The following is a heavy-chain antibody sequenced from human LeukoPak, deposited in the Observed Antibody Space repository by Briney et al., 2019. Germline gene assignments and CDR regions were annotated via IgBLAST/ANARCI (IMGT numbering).Heavy chain of an antibody. Sequence: PSETLSLTCTVSGGSISSSSYYWGWIRQPPGKGLEWIGSIYYSGSTYYNPSLKSRVTIPVDTSKNQFSLKLSSVTAADTAVYYCARPNYYPSWFDPWGQGTLVTVSS. CDR2: IYYSGST. CDR3: ARPNYYPSWFDP. V-gene: IGHV4-39*01. CDR1: GGSISSSSYY. J-gene: IGHJ5*02. D-gene: IGHD3-10*01.